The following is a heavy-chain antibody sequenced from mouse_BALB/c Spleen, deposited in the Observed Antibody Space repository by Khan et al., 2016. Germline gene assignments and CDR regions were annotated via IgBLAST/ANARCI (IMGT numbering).Heavy chain of an antibody. V-gene: IGHV3-1*02. CDR3: ARTPTAYYTMDY. CDR2: ISYSGST. J-gene: IGHJ4*01. Sequence: VQLKESGPDLVKPSQSLSLTCTVTGYSITSGYAWNWIRQFPENKLEWMGYISYSGSTRYYPSLKSRISITRDTSKNQFFLQLNSVTTEDTATYYCARTPTAYYTMDYWGQGTSVTVSS. D-gene: IGHD1-2*01. CDR1: GYSITSGYA.